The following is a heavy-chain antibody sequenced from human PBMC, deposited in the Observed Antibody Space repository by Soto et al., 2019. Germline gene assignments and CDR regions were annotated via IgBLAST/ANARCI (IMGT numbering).Heavy chain of an antibody. CDR1: GFTFSSYA. V-gene: IGHV3-23*01. CDR3: ARDPTGGARGYLDY. CDR2: LSGNGDRT. D-gene: IGHD2-8*02. J-gene: IGHJ4*02. Sequence: PGGSLRLSCAASGFTFSSYAMTWVRLAPGKGLEWVSVLSGNGDRTFYADSVKGRFTISRDNSNNMLFLQMNSLRAEDTAVYYCARDPTGGARGYLDYWGQGTLVTVSS.